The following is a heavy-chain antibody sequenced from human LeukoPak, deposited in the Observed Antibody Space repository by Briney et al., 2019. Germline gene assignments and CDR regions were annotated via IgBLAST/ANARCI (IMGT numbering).Heavy chain of an antibody. CDR2: IYSDGGT. Sequence: GGSLRLSCAASGFTVSAKYMSWVRQGPGKGLDWISSIYSDGGTNYADSVKGRFTISRNNSKKTFYLQKNSLRPADTGEVYCARDGGFGGSGGDHWFDSWGQGALVTVSS. V-gene: IGHV3-66*02. CDR1: GFTVSAKY. D-gene: IGHD3-16*01. CDR3: ARDGGFGGSGGDHWFDS. J-gene: IGHJ5*01.